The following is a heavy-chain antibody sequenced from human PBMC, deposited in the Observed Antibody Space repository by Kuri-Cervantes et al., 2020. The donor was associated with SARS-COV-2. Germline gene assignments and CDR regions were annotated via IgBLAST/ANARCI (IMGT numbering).Heavy chain of an antibody. CDR1: GYTFTSYG. CDR2: ISAYNGNT. D-gene: IGHD6-19*01. Sequence: ASVKVSCKASGYTFTSYGISWVRQAPGQGLEWMGWISAYNGNTNYAQKLQGRVTMTTDTSTSTVYMELSSLRSEDTAVYYCARGYSSGLEYFQHWGQGTLVTVSS. CDR3: ARGYSSGLEYFQH. J-gene: IGHJ1*01. V-gene: IGHV1-18*04.